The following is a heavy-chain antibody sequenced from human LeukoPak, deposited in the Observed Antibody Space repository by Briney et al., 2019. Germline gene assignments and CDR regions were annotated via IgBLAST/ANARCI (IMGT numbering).Heavy chain of an antibody. CDR2: IYYSGST. CDR3: ARHVGGYEAFDY. CDR1: GGSISSSSYY. D-gene: IGHD5-12*01. V-gene: IGHV4-39*01. J-gene: IGHJ4*02. Sequence: PSQTLSLTCTVSGGSISSSSYYWGWIRQPPGKGLEWIGSIYYSGSTYYNPSLKSRVTISVDTSKNQFSLKLSSVTAADTAVYYCARHVGGYEAFDYWGQGTLVTVSS.